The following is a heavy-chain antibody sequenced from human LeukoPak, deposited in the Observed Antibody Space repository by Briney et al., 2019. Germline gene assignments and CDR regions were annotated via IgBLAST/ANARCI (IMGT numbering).Heavy chain of an antibody. V-gene: IGHV4-59*01. CDR2: IYYSGIT. CDR1: GGSISSYY. D-gene: IGHD5-24*01. Sequence: SETLSLTCTVSGGSISSYYWSWIRQPPGKGLECIGYIYYSGITNYNPSLKSRVTISVDTSKNQFSLKLSSVTAADTAVYYCAREGRDGYKGHGMDVWGQGTTVTVSS. CDR3: AREGRDGYKGHGMDV. J-gene: IGHJ6*02.